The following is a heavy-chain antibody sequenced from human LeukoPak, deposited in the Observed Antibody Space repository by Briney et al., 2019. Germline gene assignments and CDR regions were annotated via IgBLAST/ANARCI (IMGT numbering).Heavy chain of an antibody. Sequence: PGASLRLSCAASGFTFSSYAMSWVRQAPGKGLEWVSAISGSGGGTYYADSVKGRFPISRDNSKNTLYLQMNSLRAEDTAVYYCATQYDFWSGYYTWYYFDYWGQGTLVTVSS. CDR3: ATQYDFWSGYYTWYYFDY. CDR1: GFTFSSYA. CDR2: ISGSGGGT. D-gene: IGHD3-3*01. J-gene: IGHJ4*02. V-gene: IGHV3-23*01.